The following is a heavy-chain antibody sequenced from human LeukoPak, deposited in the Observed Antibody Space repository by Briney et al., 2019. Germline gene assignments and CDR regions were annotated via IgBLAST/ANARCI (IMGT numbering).Heavy chain of an antibody. CDR2: ISNSGGST. V-gene: IGHV3-23*01. Sequence: TGGSLRLSCAASGFTFSSYEMNWVRQAPGKGLEWVSGISNSGGSTYYADSVKGRFTISRDNSKNTLFLQMNSLRAEDTAVYYCAAGVGGDYWGQGALVTVSS. J-gene: IGHJ4*02. CDR1: GFTFSSYE. CDR3: AAGVGGDY. D-gene: IGHD1-26*01.